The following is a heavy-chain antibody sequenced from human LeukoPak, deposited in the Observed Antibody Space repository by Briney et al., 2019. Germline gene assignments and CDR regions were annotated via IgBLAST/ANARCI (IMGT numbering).Heavy chain of an antibody. CDR1: GFTFSSYA. CDR3: AEGPGQWLVPGAFDY. V-gene: IGHV3-23*01. D-gene: IGHD6-19*01. Sequence: GASLRLSCAASGFTFSSYAMSWVRQAPGKGLEWVSAISGSGGSTYYADSVKGRFTISRDNSKNTLYLQMNSLRAEDTAVYYCAEGPGQWLVPGAFDYWGQGTLVTVSS. CDR2: ISGSGGST. J-gene: IGHJ4*02.